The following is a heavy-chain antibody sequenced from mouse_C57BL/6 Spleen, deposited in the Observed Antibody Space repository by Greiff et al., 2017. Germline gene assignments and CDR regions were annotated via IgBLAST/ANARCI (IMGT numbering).Heavy chain of an antibody. D-gene: IGHD1-1*01. J-gene: IGHJ2*01. V-gene: IGHV1-81*01. CDR3: AREGDGSSYFDY. CDR2: IYPRSGNT. Sequence: QVQLQQSGAELARPGASVKLSCKASGYTFTSYGISWVKQRTGQGLEWIGEIYPRSGNTYYNEKFKGKATLTADKSSSTAYMELRSLTSEDSAVYFCAREGDGSSYFDYWGQGTTLTVSS. CDR1: GYTFTSYG.